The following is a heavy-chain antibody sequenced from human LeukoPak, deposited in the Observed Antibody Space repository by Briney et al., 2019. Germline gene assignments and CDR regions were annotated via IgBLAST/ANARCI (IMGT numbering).Heavy chain of an antibody. CDR2: INHSGST. Sequence: PSETLSLTCAVYGGSFSGYYWSWIRQPPGKGLEWIGEINHSGSTNYNPSLKGRVTISVDTSKNQFSLKLSSMTAADTAVYYCASLRLSSGSLEFDYWGQGTLVTVSS. CDR1: GGSFSGYY. D-gene: IGHD6-19*01. CDR3: ASLRLSSGSLEFDY. V-gene: IGHV4-34*01. J-gene: IGHJ4*02.